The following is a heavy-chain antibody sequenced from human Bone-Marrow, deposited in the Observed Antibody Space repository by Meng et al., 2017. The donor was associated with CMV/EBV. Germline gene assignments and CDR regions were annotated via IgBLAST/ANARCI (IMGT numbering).Heavy chain of an antibody. Sequence: ESLKISCAASGFTFSDYYMSWIRQAPGKGLEWIGYIYYSGSTNYNPSLKSRVTISVDTSKNQFSLKLSSVTAADTAVYYCARGGSGWYGGWFDPWGQGTLVTVSS. CDR3: ARGGSGWYGGWFDP. CDR1: GFTFSDYY. CDR2: IYYSGST. D-gene: IGHD6-19*01. J-gene: IGHJ5*02. V-gene: IGHV4-59*01.